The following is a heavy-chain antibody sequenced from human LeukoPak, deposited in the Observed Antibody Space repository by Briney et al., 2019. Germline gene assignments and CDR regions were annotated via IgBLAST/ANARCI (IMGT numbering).Heavy chain of an antibody. D-gene: IGHD4-17*01. CDR2: ISASGST. CDR1: YGSISIYY. J-gene: IGHJ4*02. Sequence: PWETLSLTCTVSYGSISIYYWSWVRQPAGKGLEWIGRISASGSTNYNPSLQSRLTLSLDKSNNHSFLQLSSVTPEDTAVYYCARGSTVTPCFDSWGQGTLVTVSS. V-gene: IGHV4-4*07. CDR3: ARGSTVTPCFDS.